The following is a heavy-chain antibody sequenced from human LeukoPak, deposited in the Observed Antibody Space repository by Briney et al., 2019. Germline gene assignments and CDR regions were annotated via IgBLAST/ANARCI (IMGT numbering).Heavy chain of an antibody. CDR2: IFYGGST. CDR3: ARVRGAEQRDAFDI. Sequence: SETLSLTCTVSGGSISGYYWSWIRQPPGKGLEWIGYIFYGGSTNYNPSLKSRVTISVDTSKNQFSLKLSSVTAADTAVYYCARVRGAEQRDAFDIWGQGTMVTVSS. V-gene: IGHV4-59*01. CDR1: GGSISGYY. D-gene: IGHD1-26*01. J-gene: IGHJ3*02.